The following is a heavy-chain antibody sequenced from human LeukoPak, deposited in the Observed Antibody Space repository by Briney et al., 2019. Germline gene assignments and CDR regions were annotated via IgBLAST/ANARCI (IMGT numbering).Heavy chain of an antibody. J-gene: IGHJ1*01. CDR3: ASGMIPFQE. Sequence: SETLSLTCAVYGGSFSGHYRSWIRQPPGKGLEWIGEINHSGSTNYNPSLKSRVSISVDTSKNQFSLKVSSVTAADTAVYYCASGMIPFQEWGQGTLVIVSS. D-gene: IGHD3-22*01. CDR2: INHSGST. V-gene: IGHV4-34*01. CDR1: GGSFSGHY.